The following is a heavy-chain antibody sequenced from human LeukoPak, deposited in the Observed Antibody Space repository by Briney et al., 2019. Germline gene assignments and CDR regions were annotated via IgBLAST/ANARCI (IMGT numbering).Heavy chain of an antibody. CDR2: MNPNSGNT. D-gene: IGHD5-24*01. Sequence: ASVKVSCKASGYTFTSYDINWVRQATGQGLEWMGWMNPNSGNTGYAQKFQGRVTITRNTSISTAYMELSSLRSEDTAVYYCARDIGGRDGYNLHYWGQGTLVTVSS. CDR3: ARDIGGRDGYNLHY. CDR1: GYTFTSYD. V-gene: IGHV1-8*03. J-gene: IGHJ4*02.